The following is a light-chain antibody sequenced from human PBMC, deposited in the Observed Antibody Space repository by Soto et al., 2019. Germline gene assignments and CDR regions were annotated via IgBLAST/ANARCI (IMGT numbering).Light chain of an antibody. CDR2: DAS. V-gene: IGKV1-5*01. Sequence: DIQMTQSPSTLSASVGDRVTITCRASQSISSWLAWYQQKPGKAPKLLIYDASSLESGVPSRFSGSGSGTEFSLTISSLQPDDFATYYCQHYNSYFFFLTFGGGTKVEIK. CDR1: QSISSW. J-gene: IGKJ4*01. CDR3: QHYNSYFFFLT.